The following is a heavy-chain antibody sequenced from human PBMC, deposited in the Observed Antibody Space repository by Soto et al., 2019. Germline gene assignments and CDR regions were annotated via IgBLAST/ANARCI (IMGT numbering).Heavy chain of an antibody. Sequence: ASVKVSCKASGGTFSSYAISWVRQAPGQGLEWMGGIIPIFGTANYAQKFQGRVTITADESTSTAYMELSSLRSEDTAVYYCARAPSGGYSTNGVCYTEYYFDYWGQGTLVTVSS. CDR3: ARAPSGGYSTNGVCYTEYYFDY. J-gene: IGHJ4*02. V-gene: IGHV1-69*13. CDR1: GGTFSSYA. D-gene: IGHD2-8*01. CDR2: IIPIFGTA.